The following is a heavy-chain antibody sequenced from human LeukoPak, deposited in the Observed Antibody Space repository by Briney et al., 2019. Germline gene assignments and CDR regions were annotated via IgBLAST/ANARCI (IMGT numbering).Heavy chain of an antibody. V-gene: IGHV4-30-2*01. J-gene: IGHJ5*02. CDR3: ARGDGDCCGFDP. D-gene: IGHD2-21*02. Sequence: PSQTLSLTCAVSGGSISSGGYSWSWIRQPPGKGLEWIGYIYHSGSTYYNPSLKSRVTISVDRSKNQFSLKLSSVTAADTAVYYCARGDGDCCGFDPWGQGTLVTVSS. CDR2: IYHSGST. CDR1: GGSISSGGYS.